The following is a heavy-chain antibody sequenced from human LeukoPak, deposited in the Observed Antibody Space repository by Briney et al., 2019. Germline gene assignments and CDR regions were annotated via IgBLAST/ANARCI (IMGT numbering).Heavy chain of an antibody. V-gene: IGHV4-39*01. CDR2: IYCSGST. CDR3: ARQGNALWFGELLSSVDDY. Sequence: SETLSLTCTVSRGSFSSSSYYWGWIRQPPGQGLVWIGSIYCSGSTYYNPSLKSRVTISVDTSKNQFSLKLSSVTAADTAVYYCARQGNALWFGELLSSVDDYWGQGTLVTVSS. D-gene: IGHD3-10*01. J-gene: IGHJ4*02. CDR1: RGSFSSSSYY.